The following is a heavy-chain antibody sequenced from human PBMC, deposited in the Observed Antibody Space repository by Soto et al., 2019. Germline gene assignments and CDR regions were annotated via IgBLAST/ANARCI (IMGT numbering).Heavy chain of an antibody. CDR2: ISVSGGST. J-gene: IGHJ3*01. CDR3: AKEASPYGTNPFDV. CDR1: GFIFSSYA. V-gene: IGHV3-23*02. Sequence: EVQLLESGGGVIQPGGSRRLSCAASGFIFSSYAMSWFRQAPGQGLQWVSGISVSGGSTYYGDSVKGRFTISRDNSKNTLYLQMDSLTAEDTAVYYCAKEASPYGTNPFDVWGQGTMVTVSS. D-gene: IGHD1-26*01.